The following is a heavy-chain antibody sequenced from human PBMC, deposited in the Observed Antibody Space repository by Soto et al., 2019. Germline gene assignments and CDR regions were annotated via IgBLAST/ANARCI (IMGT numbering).Heavy chain of an antibody. CDR2: INHSGST. J-gene: IGHJ4*02. CDR3: ATRKTRIAARPPFDY. V-gene: IGHV4-34*01. CDR1: GGSFSGYY. D-gene: IGHD6-6*01. Sequence: SETLSLTCAVYGGSFSGYYWSWLRQPPGKGLEWIGEINHSGSTNYNPSLKSRVTISVDTSKNQFSLKLSSVTAADTAVYYCATRKTRIAARPPFDYWGQGTLVTVSS.